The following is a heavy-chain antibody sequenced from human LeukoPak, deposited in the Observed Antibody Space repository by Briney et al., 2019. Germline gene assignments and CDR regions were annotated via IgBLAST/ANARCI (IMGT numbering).Heavy chain of an antibody. V-gene: IGHV4-38-2*01. CDR2: IYYSGDT. Sequence: SETLSLTCAVSGYSISSGYYWGWIRQPPGKGLEWIGSIYYSGDTYYNPSLKSRVTISVDTSKNQFSLKLSSVTASDTALYYCARLRGYTYGNPGYWGQGSLVTVSS. CDR1: GYSISSGYY. D-gene: IGHD5-18*01. J-gene: IGHJ4*02. CDR3: ARLRGYTYGNPGY.